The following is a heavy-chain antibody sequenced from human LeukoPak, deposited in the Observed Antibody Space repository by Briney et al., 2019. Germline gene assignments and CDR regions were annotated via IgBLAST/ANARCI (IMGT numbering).Heavy chain of an antibody. CDR1: GFTFSNAW. CDR2: IKREIDGGTT. V-gene: IGHV3-15*01. D-gene: IGHD6-19*01. J-gene: IGHJ4*02. CDR3: SAGLGKTDLDS. Sequence: GGSLRLSCAASGFTFSNAWMSWVRQAPGKGLEWVAQIKREIDGGTTDYAAPVNGRFTISRDDLTDTLFLQMNSLKIEDTAVYYCSAGLGKTDLDSWGQGALVTVSS.